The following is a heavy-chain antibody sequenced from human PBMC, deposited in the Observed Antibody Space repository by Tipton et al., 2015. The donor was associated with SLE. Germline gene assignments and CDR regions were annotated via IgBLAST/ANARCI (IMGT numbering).Heavy chain of an antibody. CDR1: GFTFSSYS. CDR3: AKARSYYGMDV. J-gene: IGHJ6*02. V-gene: IGHV3-9*01. CDR2: ISWNSGSI. Sequence: SLRLSCAASGFTFSSYSMNWVRQAPGKGLEWVSGISWNSGSIGYADSVKGRFTISRDNAKNSLYLQMNSLRAEDTALYYCAKARSYYGMDVWGQGTTVTVSS.